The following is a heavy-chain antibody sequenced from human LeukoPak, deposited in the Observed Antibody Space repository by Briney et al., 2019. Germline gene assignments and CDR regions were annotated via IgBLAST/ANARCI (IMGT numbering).Heavy chain of an antibody. CDR3: AKDLMYSSSRYGSGRGLDY. CDR2: ISWNSGSM. Sequence: PGGSLRLSCAASGFTFDDYAMHWVRQAPGKGLEWVSGISWNSGSMGYAGSVKGRFTISRDNAKNSLYLQMNSLRAEDTALYYCAKDLMYSSSRYGSGRGLDYWGQGTLVTVSS. V-gene: IGHV3-9*01. J-gene: IGHJ4*02. CDR1: GFTFDDYA. D-gene: IGHD6-13*01.